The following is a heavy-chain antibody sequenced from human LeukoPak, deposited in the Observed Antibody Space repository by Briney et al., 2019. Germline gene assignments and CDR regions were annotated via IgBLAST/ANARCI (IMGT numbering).Heavy chain of an antibody. J-gene: IGHJ5*01. CDR1: GFIFGDYA. V-gene: IGHV3-49*04. CDR2: IRGKAYGGTT. Sequence: PGRSLRLSCTASGFIFGDYALTWVRQAPGKGLEWVGFIRGKAYGGTTEYAASVKGRFTISRDDSRSVAYLQMNSLKTDDTAVYYCTRAGNSTGTTGTWGQGTLVTV. D-gene: IGHD6-19*01. CDR3: TRAGNSTGTTGT.